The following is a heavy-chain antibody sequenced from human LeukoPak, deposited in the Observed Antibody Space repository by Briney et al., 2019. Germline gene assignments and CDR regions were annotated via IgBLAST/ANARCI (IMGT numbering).Heavy chain of an antibody. CDR2: ITGGGRNT. D-gene: IGHD3-10*01. J-gene: IGHJ4*02. V-gene: IGHV3-23*01. CDR1: GMTFSNYA. CDR3: ARFFYGLGTLAQFDW. Sequence: PGGSLRLSCAASGMTFSNYAMSWVRQAPGKGLEWVSAITGGGRNTYYADSVKGRFTISKDISKNTLSLQMNSLRAEDTAVYYCARFFYGLGTLAQFDWWGQGTLVIVSS.